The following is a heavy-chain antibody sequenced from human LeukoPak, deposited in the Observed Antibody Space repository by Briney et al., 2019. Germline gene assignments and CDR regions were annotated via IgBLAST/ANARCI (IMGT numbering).Heavy chain of an antibody. D-gene: IGHD5-12*01. CDR2: INSDGSST. CDR3: AKVGKRWLRFQGPNY. V-gene: IGHV3-74*01. Sequence: GGSLRLSCAASGFTFSSYWMHWVRQAPGKGLVWVSRINSDGSSTSYADSVKGRFTISRDNSKNTLYLQMNSLRAEDTAVYYCAKVGKRWLRFQGPNYWGQGTLVTVSS. CDR1: GFTFSSYW. J-gene: IGHJ4*02.